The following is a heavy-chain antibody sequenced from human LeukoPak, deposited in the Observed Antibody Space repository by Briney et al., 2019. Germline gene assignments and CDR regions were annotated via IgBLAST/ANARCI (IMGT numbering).Heavy chain of an antibody. CDR1: GYTFTSYA. CDR3: ARDSGEYYFGY. CDR2: INAGNGYT. V-gene: IGHV1-3*01. J-gene: IGHJ4*02. D-gene: IGHD2-15*01. Sequence: ASVKVSCKASGYTFTSYAMHWVRQAPGQRLEWMGWINAGNGYTQYSQKFQGRVTITRDTSASTAYMELSSLRSEDTAVYYCARDSGEYYFGYWGQGTLVTVSS.